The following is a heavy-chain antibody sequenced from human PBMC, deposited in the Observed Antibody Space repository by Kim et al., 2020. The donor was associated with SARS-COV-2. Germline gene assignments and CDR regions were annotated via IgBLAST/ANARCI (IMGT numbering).Heavy chain of an antibody. D-gene: IGHD1-20*01. J-gene: IGHJ4*02. CDR1: GASISGYY. CDR2: ISSSGNT. V-gene: IGHV4-4*07. Sequence: SETLSLTCNVSGASISGYYWSWIRQPAGKGLEWIGRISSSGNTNYYPSLKSRVSMSLDTSRNHFSLNLTSVTAADTAVYYCARDYPGLSRYFESWGQGTL. CDR3: ARDYPGLSRYFES.